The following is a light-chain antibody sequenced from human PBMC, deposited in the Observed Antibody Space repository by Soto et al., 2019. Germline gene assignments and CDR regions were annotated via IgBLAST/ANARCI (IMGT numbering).Light chain of an antibody. J-gene: IGLJ2*01. CDR3: YSYAGSSTV. CDR2: EGS. V-gene: IGLV2-23*01. CDR1: SSDVGSYNL. Sequence: QAVVTQPASVSGSPGQSITISCTGTSSDVGSYNLVSWYQQHPGKAPKLMIYEGSKRPSGVSNRFSGSKSGNTASLTISGLQAEDEADYYCYSYAGSSTVFGGGTKVTVL.